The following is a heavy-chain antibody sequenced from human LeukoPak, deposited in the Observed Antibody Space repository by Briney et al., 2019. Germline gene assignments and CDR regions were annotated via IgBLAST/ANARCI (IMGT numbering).Heavy chain of an antibody. CDR1: GYTFTSYG. D-gene: IGHD5-12*01. CDR2: ISAYNGNT. V-gene: IGHV1-18*01. CDR3: ARGAPAPGYSGREWGY. Sequence: GASVKVSYKASGYTFTSYGISWVRQAPGQGLEWMGWISAYNGNTNYAQKLQGRVTMTTDTSTSTAYMELRSLRSDDTAVYYCARGAPAPGYSGREWGYWGQGTLVTVSS. J-gene: IGHJ4*02.